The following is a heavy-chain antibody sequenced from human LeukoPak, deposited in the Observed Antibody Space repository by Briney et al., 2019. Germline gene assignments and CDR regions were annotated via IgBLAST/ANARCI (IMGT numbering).Heavy chain of an antibody. V-gene: IGHV3-66*01. Sequence: GGSLRLSCAASGFTASNNYMSWVRQAPGKGLDWVSTIYRSGTPHYADSVKGRFTISRDDSKNTLYLQMNSLRAEDTAVYFCARSGGHTFESWGQGTLVTVS. CDR2: IYRSGTP. D-gene: IGHD3-16*01. CDR1: GFTASNNY. CDR3: ARSGGHTFES. J-gene: IGHJ5*01.